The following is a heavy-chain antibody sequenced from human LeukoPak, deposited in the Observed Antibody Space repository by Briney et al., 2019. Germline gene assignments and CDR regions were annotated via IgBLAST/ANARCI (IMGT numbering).Heavy chain of an antibody. Sequence: SETLSLTCTVSGGSISSCYWSWIRQPAGKGLEWIGRIYTSGSTNYNPSLESRVTMSVDTSKSQFSLKLSSVTAADTAVYYCARDPTSGNFRPFDYWGQGTLVTVSS. CDR1: GGSISSCY. J-gene: IGHJ4*02. CDR2: IYTSGST. D-gene: IGHD3-3*01. CDR3: ARDPTSGNFRPFDY. V-gene: IGHV4-4*07.